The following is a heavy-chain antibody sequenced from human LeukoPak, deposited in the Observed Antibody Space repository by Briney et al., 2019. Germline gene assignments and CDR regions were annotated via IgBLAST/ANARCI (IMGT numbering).Heavy chain of an antibody. CDR3: ARVPITMVRGVIAFDY. Sequence: GASVKVSCKASGYTFTSYDINWVRQATGQGLEWMGWMNPNSGNTGYAQKFQGRITMTRDASISTAYMELSRLRSDDTAVYYCARVPITMVRGVIAFDYWGQGTLVTVSS. CDR2: MNPNSGNT. CDR1: GYTFTSYD. J-gene: IGHJ4*02. D-gene: IGHD3-10*01. V-gene: IGHV1-8*01.